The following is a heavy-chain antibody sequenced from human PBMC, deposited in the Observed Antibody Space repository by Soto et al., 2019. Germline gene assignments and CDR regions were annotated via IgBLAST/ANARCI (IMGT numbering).Heavy chain of an antibody. D-gene: IGHD4-17*01. Sequence: PSETLSLTCTVSGGSISSYYWSWIRQPPGKGLEWIGYIYYSVSTNYNPSLKSRVTISVDTSKNQFSLKLSSVTAADTAVYYCARHETLRGDYDYWGQGTLGIVSS. CDR3: ARHETLRGDYDY. CDR2: IYYSVST. J-gene: IGHJ4*02. V-gene: IGHV4-59*08. CDR1: GGSISSYY.